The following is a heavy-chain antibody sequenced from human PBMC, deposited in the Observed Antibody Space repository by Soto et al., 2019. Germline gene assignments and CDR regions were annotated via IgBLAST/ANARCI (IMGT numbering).Heavy chain of an antibody. J-gene: IGHJ3*02. CDR3: SRIYGSGRYFAFDI. Sequence: SETLSLTCAVSGGSISSGGYSWSWIRQPPGKGLEWIGYIYHSGSTYYNPSLKSRVTISVDRSKNQFSPKLSSVTAADTAVYYCSRIYGSGRYFAFDIWAQGTMVTVSS. CDR2: IYHSGST. D-gene: IGHD3-10*01. CDR1: GGSISSGGYS. V-gene: IGHV4-30-2*01.